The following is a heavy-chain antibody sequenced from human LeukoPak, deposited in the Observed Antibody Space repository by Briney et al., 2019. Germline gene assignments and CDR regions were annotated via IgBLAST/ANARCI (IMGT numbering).Heavy chain of an antibody. Sequence: SGPALVKPTQTLTLTCTFSGFSLSTSGMCVSWVRQPPGKALEWLARIDWDDDKYYSTSLKTRLTISKDTSKNQVVLTMTNMDPVDTATYYRARIGTGSHSYFDYWGQGTLVTVSS. CDR3: ARIGTGSHSYFDY. CDR2: IDWDDDK. D-gene: IGHD1-1*01. CDR1: GFSLSTSGMC. V-gene: IGHV2-70*11. J-gene: IGHJ4*02.